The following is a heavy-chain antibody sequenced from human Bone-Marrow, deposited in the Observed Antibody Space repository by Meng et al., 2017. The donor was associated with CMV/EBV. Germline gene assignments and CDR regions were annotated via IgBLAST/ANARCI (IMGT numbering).Heavy chain of an antibody. CDR3: ARVRRDYDFWSGYYAGYYFDY. CDR1: GGSISSYY. CDR2: IYYSGST. D-gene: IGHD3-3*01. J-gene: IGHJ4*02. V-gene: IGHV4-59*01. Sequence: SETLSLTCTVSGGSISSYYWSWIRQPPGKGLEWIGYIYYSGSTNYNPALKSRVTISVDTSKNQFSLKLSSVTAADTAVYYCARVRRDYDFWSGYYAGYYFDYWGQGTLVTVSS.